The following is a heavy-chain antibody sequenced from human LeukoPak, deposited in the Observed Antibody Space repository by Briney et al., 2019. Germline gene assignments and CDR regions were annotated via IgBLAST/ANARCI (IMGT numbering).Heavy chain of an antibody. CDR1: GGTFSSYA. CDR3: ARNYCSSTSCYTGAGPYYYYYMDV. J-gene: IGHJ6*03. D-gene: IGHD2-2*02. CDR2: IIPIFGTA. Sequence: GASVKVSCKASGGTFSSYAISWVRQAPGQGLEWKGGIIPIFGTANYAQKFQGRVTITADESTSTAYMELSSLRSEDTAVYYCARNYCSSTSCYTGAGPYYYYYMDVWGKGTTVTVSS. V-gene: IGHV1-69*01.